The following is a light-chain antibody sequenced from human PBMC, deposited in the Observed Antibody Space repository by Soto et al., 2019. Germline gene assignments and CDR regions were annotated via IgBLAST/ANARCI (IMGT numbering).Light chain of an antibody. Sequence: TQSPSSLSASVGDRVTITCRASQNISSYVAWYQQRPGQAPSLLIYAASSRAAGIPDRFSGSGSGTDFTLTISRLEPEDFAVYYCQQYVTSPWTFGQGTKVDIK. J-gene: IGKJ1*01. CDR2: AAS. CDR3: QQYVTSPWT. V-gene: IGKV3-20*01. CDR1: QNISSY.